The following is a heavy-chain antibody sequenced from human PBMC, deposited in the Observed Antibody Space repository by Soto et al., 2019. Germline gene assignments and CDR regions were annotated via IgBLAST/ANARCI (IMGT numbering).Heavy chain of an antibody. CDR2: ISSSSSYI. CDR3: ARGGLGLKTPDAFYI. J-gene: IGHJ3*02. V-gene: IGHV3-21*01. CDR1: GFTFSSYS. Sequence: EVQLVESGGGLVKPGGSLRLSCAASGFTFSSYSMNWVRQAPGKGLEWVSSISSSSSYIYYADSVKGRLTISRDSAKDSLYLHINSLRAEDTAVYYGARGGLGLKTPDAFYIWGQGTMVTVSS. D-gene: IGHD1-26*01.